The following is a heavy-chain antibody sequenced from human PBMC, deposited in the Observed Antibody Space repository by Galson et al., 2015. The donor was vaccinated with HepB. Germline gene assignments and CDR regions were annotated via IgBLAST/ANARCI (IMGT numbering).Heavy chain of an antibody. D-gene: IGHD2-2*01. CDR1: GFTFHSYS. J-gene: IGHJ3*02. Sequence: SLRLSCAASGFTFHSYSMNWVRQAPGKGLEWISYISTSSSTIYYADSVKGRFTISRDNARNSLFLQMNSLRAEDTAVYYCASGGYCRSTSCYFHAFDIWGQGTMVTVSS. CDR2: ISTSSSTI. V-gene: IGHV3-48*01. CDR3: ASGGYCRSTSCYFHAFDI.